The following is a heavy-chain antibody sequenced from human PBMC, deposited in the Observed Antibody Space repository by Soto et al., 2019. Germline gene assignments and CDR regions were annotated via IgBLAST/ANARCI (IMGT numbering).Heavy chain of an antibody. CDR3: ARETGSTPNFDY. D-gene: IGHD4-17*01. J-gene: IGHJ4*02. CDR2: INAGTGSA. CDR1: GYTFTRYA. V-gene: IGHV1-3*01. Sequence: QVQLVQSGAEVKKPWASVRVSCKASGYTFTRYAIHWVRQAPGQRTEWMGWINAGTGSAKYSQKFQGRVTITRDTYASTAYMELSILTSEDTAVYYCARETGSTPNFDYWGQGTLVTVSS.